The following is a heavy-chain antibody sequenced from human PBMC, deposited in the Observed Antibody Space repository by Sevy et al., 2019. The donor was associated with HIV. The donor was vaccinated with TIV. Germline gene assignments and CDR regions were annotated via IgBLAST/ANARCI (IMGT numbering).Heavy chain of an antibody. V-gene: IGHV1-3*04. Sequence: ASVKVSCKASGYTFNRHGLHWVRQAPAQGLEWMGWTATDTGDTRYSQKFRGRLTITTDTSASTLYMELSSLTSEDTAVYYCARDHAGSVEFYFDHWGQGTLVTVSS. CDR1: GYTFNRHG. CDR3: ARDHAGSVEFYFDH. CDR2: TATDTGDT. J-gene: IGHJ4*02.